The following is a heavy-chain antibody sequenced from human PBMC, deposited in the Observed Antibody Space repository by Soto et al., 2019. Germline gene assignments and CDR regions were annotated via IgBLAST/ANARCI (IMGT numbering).Heavy chain of an antibody. CDR2: IYYSGST. J-gene: IGHJ4*02. Sequence: PSETLSLTCTVSGGSISSSSYYWGWIRQPPGKGLEWIGSIYYSGSTYYNPSLKSRVTISVDTSKKQFSLKLSSVTAADTAVYYCARHHDYWSEPGCFDYWGQGTLVTVSS. CDR1: GGSISSSSYY. CDR3: ARHHDYWSEPGCFDY. V-gene: IGHV4-39*01. D-gene: IGHD3-3*01.